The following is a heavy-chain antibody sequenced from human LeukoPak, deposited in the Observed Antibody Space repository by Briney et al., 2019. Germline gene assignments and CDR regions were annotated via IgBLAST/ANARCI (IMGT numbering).Heavy chain of an antibody. CDR3: TTDGPDYYDSSGYYKKY. J-gene: IGHJ4*02. Sequence: PGGSLRLSCAASGFTFSSYAMSWVRQAPGKGLEWVSAISGSGGSTYYADSVKGRFTISRDNSKKTLYLQMNSLKTEDTAVYYCTTDGPDYYDSSGYYKKYWGQGTLVTVSS. D-gene: IGHD3-22*01. CDR1: GFTFSSYA. CDR2: ISGSGGST. V-gene: IGHV3-23*01.